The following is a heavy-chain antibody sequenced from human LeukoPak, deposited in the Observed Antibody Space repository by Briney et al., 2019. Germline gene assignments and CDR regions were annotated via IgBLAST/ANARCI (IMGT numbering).Heavy chain of an antibody. V-gene: IGHV1-3*03. CDR2: INAGNGNT. Sequence: ASVKVSCKASGYNFTSYVIHWVRQAPGQRLQWMGWINAGNGNTKYSQEFHGRLTFTRDTSATTAYMQLSRLRSEDMAAYYCARVFWPASGMDVWGKGTTVTVSS. CDR3: ARVFWPASGMDV. J-gene: IGHJ6*03. D-gene: IGHD3-3*01. CDR1: GYNFTSYV.